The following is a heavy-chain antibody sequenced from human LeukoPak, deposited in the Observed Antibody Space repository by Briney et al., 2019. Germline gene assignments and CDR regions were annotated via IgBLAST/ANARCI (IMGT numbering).Heavy chain of an antibody. J-gene: IGHJ5*02. D-gene: IGHD6-13*01. V-gene: IGHV4-39*01. CDR3: ARQSLYSSSWHANNWFDP. CDR1: GGSISSTNYY. CDR2: IYYSGST. Sequence: PSETLSLTCTVSGGSISSTNYYWGWIRQPPGKGLEWIGSIYYSGSTYYNPSLKSRVTISVDTSKNQFSLKLSSVTAADTAVYYCARQSLYSSSWHANNWFDPWGQGTLVTVSS.